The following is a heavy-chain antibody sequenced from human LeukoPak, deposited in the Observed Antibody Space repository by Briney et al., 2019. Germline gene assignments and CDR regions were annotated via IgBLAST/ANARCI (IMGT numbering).Heavy chain of an antibody. CDR3: ARVHDILTGYYRGTPRGFDY. J-gene: IGHJ4*02. Sequence: SETLSLTCSVSGGSISSYYWSWIRQPAGKGLEWIGRIYTSGSTNYNPSLKSRVTISVDTSKNQFSLKLSSVTAADTAVYYCARVHDILTGYYRGTPRGFDYWGQGTLVTVSS. CDR1: GGSISSYY. V-gene: IGHV4-4*07. D-gene: IGHD3-9*01. CDR2: IYTSGST.